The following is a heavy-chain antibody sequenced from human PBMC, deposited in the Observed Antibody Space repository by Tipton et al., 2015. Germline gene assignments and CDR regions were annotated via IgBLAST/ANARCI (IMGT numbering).Heavy chain of an antibody. CDR2: THYTGNT. Sequence: LRLSCTVSGGSIGSHFWSWIRQPPGKGLEWIGHTHYTGNTNYNASLKSRVTMSLDTSENRFSLRLTSVTAADTAVYYCARSRYTVTPDSWGQGTLVTVSS. J-gene: IGHJ4*02. V-gene: IGHV4-59*08. CDR3: ARSRYTVTPDS. CDR1: GGSIGSHF. D-gene: IGHD4-17*01.